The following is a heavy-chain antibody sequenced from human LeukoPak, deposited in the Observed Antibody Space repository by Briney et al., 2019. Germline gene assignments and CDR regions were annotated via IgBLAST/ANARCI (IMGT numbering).Heavy chain of an antibody. D-gene: IGHD3-10*01. V-gene: IGHV3-23*01. CDR1: GFTFSSYA. CDR2: ISVSGDTT. CDR3: AKDIDLDYYYGSGSYPFDY. Sequence: GSLTLSCAASGFTFSSYAMSWVRPAPGKGLEWVSAISVSGDTTYYAASVKGRFTISRDNSKNTLYLQMNSLRAEDTAVYYCAKDIDLDYYYGSGSYPFDYWGQGTLVTVSS. J-gene: IGHJ4*02.